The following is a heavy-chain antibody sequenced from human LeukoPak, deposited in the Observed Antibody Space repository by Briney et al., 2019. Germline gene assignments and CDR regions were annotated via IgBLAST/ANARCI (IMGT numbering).Heavy chain of an antibody. D-gene: IGHD6-19*01. V-gene: IGHV4-39*01. CDR1: GGSISSSSYY. CDR3: ARRALMAVAGTRHFDY. CDR2: IYYSGST. J-gene: IGHJ4*02. Sequence: SSETLSLTCTVSGGSISSSSYYWGWIRQPPGKGLEWIGSIYYSGSTYYNPSLKSRATISVDTSKNQFSLKLSSVTAADTAVYYCARRALMAVAGTRHFDYWGQGTLVTVSS.